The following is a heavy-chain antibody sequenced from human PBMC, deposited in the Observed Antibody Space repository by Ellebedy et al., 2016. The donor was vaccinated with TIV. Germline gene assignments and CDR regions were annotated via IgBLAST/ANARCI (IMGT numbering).Heavy chain of an antibody. CDR1: GFTFSSYD. D-gene: IGHD2-21*01. V-gene: IGHV3-13*01. J-gene: IGHJ4*03. Sequence: GESLKISCAASGFTFSSYDMHWVRQGTGKGLEWVSAIGTAGETYYPGSVKGRFTISSENAKNSLYLQITSLRAEDTAVYYCARVRFGDTAVDYWGQGTLVTVSS. CDR3: ARVRFGDTAVDY. CDR2: IGTAGET.